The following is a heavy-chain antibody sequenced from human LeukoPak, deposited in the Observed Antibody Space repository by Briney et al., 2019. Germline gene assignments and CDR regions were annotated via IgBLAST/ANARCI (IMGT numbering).Heavy chain of an antibody. D-gene: IGHD6-13*01. CDR3: AETVSSSWSEGYYYYMDV. J-gene: IGHJ6*03. Sequence: PGGSLRLSCAASGFTFSSYAMSWVRQAPGKGLEWVSAISGSGGSTYYADSVKGRFAISRDNSKNTLYLQMNSLRAEDTAVYYCAETVSSSWSEGYYYYMDVWGKGTTVTVSS. V-gene: IGHV3-23*01. CDR1: GFTFSSYA. CDR2: ISGSGGST.